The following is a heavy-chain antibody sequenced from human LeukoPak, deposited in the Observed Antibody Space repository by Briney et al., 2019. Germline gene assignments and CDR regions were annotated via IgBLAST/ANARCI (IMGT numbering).Heavy chain of an antibody. D-gene: IGHD3-22*01. CDR2: IIPIFGTA. V-gene: IGHV1-69*05. CDR3: ASYDSSGYYRNWFDP. CDR1: GGTFSSYA. Sequence: ASVKVSCKASGGTFSSYAISWVRQAPGQGLEWMGGIIPIFGTANYAQKFQGRVTITTDESTSTAYMELSSLRSEDTAVYYCASYDSSGYYRNWFDPWGQGTLVTASS. J-gene: IGHJ5*02.